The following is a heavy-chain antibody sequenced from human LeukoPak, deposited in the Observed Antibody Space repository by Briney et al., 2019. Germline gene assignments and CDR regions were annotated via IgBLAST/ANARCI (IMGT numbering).Heavy chain of an antibody. Sequence: QTGGSLRLSCAASGFTFSSYWMSWFRQAPGKGLEWVGFVRSKTSGGTTEYAASVKGRFTISRDDSKSIAYLQMNSLKTEDTAVYYCTRDLYPGIGSGWADYWGQGALVTVSS. V-gene: IGHV3-49*03. CDR2: VRSKTSGGTT. CDR1: GFTFSSYW. D-gene: IGHD6-19*01. CDR3: TRDLYPGIGSGWADY. J-gene: IGHJ4*02.